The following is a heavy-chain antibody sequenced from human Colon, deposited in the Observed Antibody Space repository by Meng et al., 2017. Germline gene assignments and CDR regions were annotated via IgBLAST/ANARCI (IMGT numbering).Heavy chain of an antibody. J-gene: IGHJ6*02. Sequence: GESLKISCTASGFTFGDYAMSWVRQAPGKGLEWVGFIRSKAYGGTTEYAASVKGRFTISRDDSKSIAYLQMISLKTEDTAVYYCTRTLAAAGTLLYYYYGMDVWGQGTTVTVSS. V-gene: IGHV3-49*04. CDR2: IRSKAYGGTT. D-gene: IGHD6-13*01. CDR3: TRTLAAAGTLLYYYYGMDV. CDR1: GFTFGDYA.